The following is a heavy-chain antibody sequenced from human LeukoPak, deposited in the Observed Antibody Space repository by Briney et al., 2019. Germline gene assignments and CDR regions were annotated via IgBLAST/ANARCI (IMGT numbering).Heavy chain of an antibody. CDR1: GGSISTSNYY. CDR3: ARETYSGYYFPWFDP. D-gene: IGHD1-26*01. J-gene: IGHJ5*02. V-gene: IGHV4-39*07. Sequence: SETLSLTCTVSGGSISTSNYYWGWIRQPPGKGLEWIGSIYHTGSTYCNPSLKSRVTISVDTSKNQFSLKLSSVTAADTAVYYCARETYSGYYFPWFDPWGQGTLVTVSS. CDR2: IYHTGST.